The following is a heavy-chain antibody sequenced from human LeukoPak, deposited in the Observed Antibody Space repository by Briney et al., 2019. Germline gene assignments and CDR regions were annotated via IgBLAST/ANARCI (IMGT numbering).Heavy chain of an antibody. CDR2: INHSGST. D-gene: IGHD2/OR15-2a*01. CDR1: GGSFSGYY. Sequence: SETLSLTCAVYGGSFSGYYWSWIRQPPGKGLEWIGEINHSGSTNYNPSLKSRVTISVDTSKNQFSLKLSSVTAADTAVYYCAHYTFRDAFDIWGQGTMVTVSS. J-gene: IGHJ3*02. V-gene: IGHV4-34*01. CDR3: AHYTFRDAFDI.